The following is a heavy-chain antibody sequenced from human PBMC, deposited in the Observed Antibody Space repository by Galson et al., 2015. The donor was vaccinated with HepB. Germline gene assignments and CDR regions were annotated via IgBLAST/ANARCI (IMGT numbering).Heavy chain of an antibody. V-gene: IGHV1-69*04. CDR3: ARDVIVVVINQLNWFDP. D-gene: IGHD3-22*01. CDR2: IIPILGIA. J-gene: IGHJ5*02. CDR1: GGTFSSYA. Sequence: SVKVSCKASGGTFSSYAISWVRQAPGQGLEWMGRIIPILGIANYAQKFQGRVTITADKSTSTAYMELSSLRSEDTAVYYCARDVIVVVINQLNWFDPWGQGTLVTVSS.